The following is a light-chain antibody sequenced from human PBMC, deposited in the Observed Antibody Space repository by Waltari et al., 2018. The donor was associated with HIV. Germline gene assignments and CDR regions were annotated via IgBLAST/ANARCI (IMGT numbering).Light chain of an antibody. CDR2: GAS. CDR1: QTVRSS. Sequence: DIQITQSPPSLSASVGQRVTITCRASQTVRSSLAWYQQRPGKAPKSLVYGASKLQTEVPSRFSAGGSGTNFSLTISSLKPEDFATYICQQYYTFPRTFGRWTRVDMK. V-gene: IGKV1D-16*01. CDR3: QQYYTFPRT. J-gene: IGKJ1*01.